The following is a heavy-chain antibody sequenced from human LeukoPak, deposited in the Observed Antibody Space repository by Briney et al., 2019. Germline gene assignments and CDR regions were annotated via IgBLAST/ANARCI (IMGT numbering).Heavy chain of an antibody. Sequence: PSETLSLTCTVPGGSISSYYWSWIRQPPGKGLEWIGYIYYSGSTNYNPSLKSRVTISVDTSKNQFSLKLSSVTAADTAVYYCARVVVPAAIDYWGQGTLVTVSS. CDR1: GGSISSYY. V-gene: IGHV4-59*01. CDR2: IYYSGST. CDR3: ARVVVPAAIDY. J-gene: IGHJ4*02. D-gene: IGHD2-2*02.